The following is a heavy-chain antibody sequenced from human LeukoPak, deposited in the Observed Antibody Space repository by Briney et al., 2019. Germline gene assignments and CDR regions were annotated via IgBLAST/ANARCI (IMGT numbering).Heavy chain of an antibody. J-gene: IGHJ4*02. CDR1: GGTFSSYA. CDR3: ARDRDWAGYTYGFYY. V-gene: IGHV1-69*13. Sequence: ASVKVSCKASGGTFSSYAISWVRQAPGQGLEWMGGIIPIFGTANYAQKFQGRVTITADESTSTAYMELSSLRSEDTAVYYCARDRDWAGYTYGFYYWGQGTLVTVSS. D-gene: IGHD5-18*01. CDR2: IIPIFGTA.